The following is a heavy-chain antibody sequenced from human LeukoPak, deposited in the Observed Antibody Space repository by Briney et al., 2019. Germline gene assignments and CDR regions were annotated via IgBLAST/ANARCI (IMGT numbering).Heavy chain of an antibody. V-gene: IGHV4-59*12. Sequence: SETLSLTCTVSSGSISRYYWSWIRQPPGKGLEWIGYIYYSGSTNYNPSLKSRVTISVDTSKNQFSLKLSSVTAADTAVYYCARGLRLVVPAANNWFDPWGQGTLVTVSS. CDR3: ARGLRLVVPAANNWFDP. CDR2: IYYSGST. J-gene: IGHJ5*02. CDR1: SGSISRYY. D-gene: IGHD2-2*01.